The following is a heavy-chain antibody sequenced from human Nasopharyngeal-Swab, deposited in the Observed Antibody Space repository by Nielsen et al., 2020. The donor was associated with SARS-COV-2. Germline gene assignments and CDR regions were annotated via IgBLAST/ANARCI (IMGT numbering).Heavy chain of an antibody. J-gene: IGHJ4*02. CDR1: GFTFSSYA. CDR2: ISSSGSTI. CDR3: ASGYSSGWYEWYFDY. D-gene: IGHD6-19*01. V-gene: IGHV3-48*03. Sequence: GESLKISCAASGFTFSSYAMSWVRQAPGKGLEWVSAISSSGSTIYYADSVKGRFTISRDNAKNSLYLQMNSLRAEDTAVYYCASGYSSGWYEWYFDYWGQGTLVTVSS.